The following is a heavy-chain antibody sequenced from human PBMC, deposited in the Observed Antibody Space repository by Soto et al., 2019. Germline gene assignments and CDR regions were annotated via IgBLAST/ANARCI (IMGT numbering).Heavy chain of an antibody. D-gene: IGHD6-19*01. V-gene: IGHV3-7*01. Sequence: GGSLRLSCAASGFAFSTYLMSWVRQAPGKGLEWVANIKYDGSETYYVDSVKGRFTISRDNAKNSLYLQMNSLRGEDTAVYYCARYSSAWGLWGQGTLVTVSS. CDR3: ARYSSAWGL. CDR1: GFAFSTYL. CDR2: IKYDGSET. J-gene: IGHJ4*02.